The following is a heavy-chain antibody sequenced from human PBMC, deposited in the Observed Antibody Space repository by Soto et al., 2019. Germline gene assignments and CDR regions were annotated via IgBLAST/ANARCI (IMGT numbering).Heavy chain of an antibody. CDR1: GGTFSSCA. CDR3: ARGYYYDSSGYSDAFDI. V-gene: IGHV1-69*06. J-gene: IGHJ3*02. Sequence: ASVKVSCKASGGTFSSCAISWVRQAPGQGLEWMGGIIPIFGTANYAQKFQGRVTITADKSTSTAYMELSSLRSEDTAVYYCARGYYYDSSGYSDAFDIWGQGTMVTVSS. CDR2: IIPIFGTA. D-gene: IGHD3-22*01.